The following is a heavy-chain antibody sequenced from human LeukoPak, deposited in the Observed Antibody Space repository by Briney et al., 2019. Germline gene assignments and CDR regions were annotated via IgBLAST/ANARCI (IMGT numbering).Heavy chain of an antibody. CDR1: GGSISTYY. D-gene: IGHD4-17*01. V-gene: IGHV4-59*08. J-gene: IGHJ4*02. CDR3: ARQSYGDYGSFDY. Sequence: SETLSLTCTVWGGSISTYYWSWIRQPPGKGLEWIGYIYYSGSTNYNPSLKSRVTISVDTSKNHFSLKLSSVTAADTAVYYCARQSYGDYGSFDYWGQGTLVTVSS. CDR2: IYYSGST.